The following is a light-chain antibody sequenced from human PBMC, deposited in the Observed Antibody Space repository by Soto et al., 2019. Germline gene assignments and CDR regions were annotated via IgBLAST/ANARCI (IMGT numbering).Light chain of an antibody. CDR2: WAS. V-gene: IGKV4-1*01. CDR3: QQYYTTPQT. CDR1: QSLLYGGNDRNY. Sequence: DIVMTQSPDSLAVSLGERATIDCKSSQSLLYGGNDRNYLAWYQHKPGQSPKLIMYWASTREAGVPDRFSGSGSWTHFTLTNSSLQAEDVAVYYCQQYYTTPQTFGQGTKLEIK. J-gene: IGKJ2*01.